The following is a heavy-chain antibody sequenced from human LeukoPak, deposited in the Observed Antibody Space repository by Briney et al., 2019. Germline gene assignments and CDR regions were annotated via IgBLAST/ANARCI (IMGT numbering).Heavy chain of an antibody. CDR3: AKGAVAGIRPLYYFDY. D-gene: IGHD6-13*01. CDR2: ISGSGGST. Sequence: PGGSLRLPCAASGFTFSSYAMSWVRQAPGKGLEWVSAISGSGGSTYYADSVKGRFTISRDNSKNTLYLQMNSLRAEDTAVYYCAKGAVAGIRPLYYFDYWGQGTLVTVSS. J-gene: IGHJ4*02. CDR1: GFTFSSYA. V-gene: IGHV3-23*01.